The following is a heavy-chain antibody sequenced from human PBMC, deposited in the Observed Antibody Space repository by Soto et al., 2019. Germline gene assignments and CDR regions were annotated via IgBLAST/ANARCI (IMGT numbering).Heavy chain of an antibody. CDR2: VSYDGSNK. Sequence: PGGSLRLSCAASGFHFGTYTMHWVRQAPGKGLDWVAVVSYDGSNKDYADSVKGRFTISRDNSKNTLYLQMNSLRAEDTAVYYCAKAIVATLPYYFDYWGQGTRVTVSS. D-gene: IGHD5-12*01. V-gene: IGHV3-30*18. CDR1: GFHFGTYT. CDR3: AKAIVATLPYYFDY. J-gene: IGHJ4*02.